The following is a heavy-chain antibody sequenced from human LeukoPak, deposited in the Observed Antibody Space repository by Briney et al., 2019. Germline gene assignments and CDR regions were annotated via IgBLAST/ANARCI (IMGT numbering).Heavy chain of an antibody. D-gene: IGHD6-13*01. Sequence: GGSLRLSCAASGFTVSSNYMSWVRQAPGKGLERVSVIYSGGSTYYADSVKGRFTISRDNSKNTLYLQMNSLRAEDTAVYYCARDAYSSSWPVLGIWGQGTMVTVSS. J-gene: IGHJ3*02. CDR2: IYSGGST. CDR1: GFTVSSNY. CDR3: ARDAYSSSWPVLGI. V-gene: IGHV3-66*01.